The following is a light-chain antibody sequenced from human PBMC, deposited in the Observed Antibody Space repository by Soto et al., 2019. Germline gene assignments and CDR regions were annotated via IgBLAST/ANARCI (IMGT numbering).Light chain of an antibody. Sequence: DIQMTQSPSSLSASVGARVSITCQASQDIRTSLSWFQQKPGRAPKLLIYGASYLETGVPSRFRGSGYGTDFSVTISSLQPEDIATYYCQQYDNLPPFTVGPGTKVDIK. V-gene: IGKV1-33*01. CDR2: GAS. CDR1: QDIRTS. CDR3: QQYDNLPPFT. J-gene: IGKJ3*01.